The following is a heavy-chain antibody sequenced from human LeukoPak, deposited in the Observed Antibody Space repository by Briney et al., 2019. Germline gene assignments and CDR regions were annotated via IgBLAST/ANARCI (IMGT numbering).Heavy chain of an antibody. CDR2: IYYSGST. V-gene: IGHV4-59*13. Sequence: SETLSLTCTVSGSSISNYYWSWIRQPPGKGLEWIGCIYYSGSTKYNPSLKSRVTISIDTSKNQFSLKLSSVTAADTAVYYCARDPSYYYGSGSYYEGDVFDIWGQGTMVTVSS. CDR3: ARDPSYYYGSGSYYEGDVFDI. J-gene: IGHJ3*02. CDR1: GSSISNYY. D-gene: IGHD3-10*01.